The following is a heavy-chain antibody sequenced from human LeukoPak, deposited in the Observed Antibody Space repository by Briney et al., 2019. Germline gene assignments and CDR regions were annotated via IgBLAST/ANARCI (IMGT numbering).Heavy chain of an antibody. V-gene: IGHV3-30-3*01. CDR2: ISYDGSNK. D-gene: IGHD3-3*01. CDR3: ARDSITIFGVAPPHYYGMDV. J-gene: IGHJ6*02. Sequence: GGSLRLSCAASGFTFSSYAKHWVRQAPGKGLEWVAVISYDGSNKYYADSVKGRFTISRDNSKNTLYLQMNSLRAEDTAVYYCARDSITIFGVAPPHYYGMDVWGQGTTVTVSS. CDR1: GFTFSSYA.